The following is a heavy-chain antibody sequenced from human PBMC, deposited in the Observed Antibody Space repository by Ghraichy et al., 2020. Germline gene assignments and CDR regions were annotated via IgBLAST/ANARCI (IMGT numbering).Heavy chain of an antibody. CDR1: GTSVRSYF. Sequence: SETLSLTCTVSGTSVRSYFWSWIRHPPGKGLEWIGDIFYSGSTNYNPSLKSRVTISIDASSNQFSLNLSSVTAADTAVYYCARMGGYKDPLWYWGQGTLVAVSS. CDR3: ARMGGYKDPLWY. J-gene: IGHJ4*02. V-gene: IGHV4-59*02. CDR2: IFYSGST. D-gene: IGHD3-10*01.